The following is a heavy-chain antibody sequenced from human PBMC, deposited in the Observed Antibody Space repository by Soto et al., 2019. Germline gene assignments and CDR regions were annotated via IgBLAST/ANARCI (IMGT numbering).Heavy chain of an antibody. Sequence: ESGPTLVNPTQTLTLTCSFSGFSLRTTGVGVAWIRQPPGKALEWLALIYWDDDKRYSPSLKRRLTITKDTSKNQVVLTMTNVDPVDTATYYCAHSNCISTTCYRNWFDPWGQGTLVTVSS. J-gene: IGHJ5*02. CDR1: GFSLRTTGVG. D-gene: IGHD2-2*01. CDR2: IYWDDDK. V-gene: IGHV2-5*02. CDR3: AHSNCISTTCYRNWFDP.